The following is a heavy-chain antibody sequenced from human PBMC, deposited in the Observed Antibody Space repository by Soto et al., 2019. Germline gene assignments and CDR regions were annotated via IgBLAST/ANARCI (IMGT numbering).Heavy chain of an antibody. V-gene: IGHV4-59*01. CDR2: IYYSGST. Sequence: SETLSLTCTVSGCSIRSYDWSWIRQPPGKGLEWIGYIYYSGSTNYNPSLKSRVTISVDTSKNQFSLKLSSVTAADTAVYHCARTAGTGDFDYWGQGTLVTVFS. J-gene: IGHJ4*02. CDR3: ARTAGTGDFDY. CDR1: GCSIRSYD. D-gene: IGHD2-21*02.